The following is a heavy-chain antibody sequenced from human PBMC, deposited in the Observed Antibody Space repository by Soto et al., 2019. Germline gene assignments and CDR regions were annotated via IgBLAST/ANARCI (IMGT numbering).Heavy chain of an antibody. V-gene: IGHV3-23*01. Sequence: VGSLRLSCAASGFTFSSYAMSWVRQAPGKGLEWVSAISGSGGSTYYADSVKGRFTISRDNSKNTLYLQMNSLRAEDTAVYYCAKVWTTVKTPNWFDPWGQGTLVTVSS. D-gene: IGHD4-4*01. CDR1: GFTFSSYA. J-gene: IGHJ5*02. CDR3: AKVWTTVKTPNWFDP. CDR2: ISGSGGST.